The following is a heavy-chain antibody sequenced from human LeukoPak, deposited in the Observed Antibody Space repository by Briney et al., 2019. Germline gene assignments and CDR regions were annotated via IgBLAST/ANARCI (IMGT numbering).Heavy chain of an antibody. Sequence: PGGSLRLSCAASGFTVSSNYMSWVRQAPGKGLEWVSVIYSGGSTYYADSVKGRFTISRDNSKNTLYLQMNSLRAEDTAVYYCARGEDAPHFDYWGQGTLVTVSS. J-gene: IGHJ4*02. CDR3: ARGEDAPHFDY. CDR1: GFTVSSNY. V-gene: IGHV3-53*01. CDR2: IYSGGST.